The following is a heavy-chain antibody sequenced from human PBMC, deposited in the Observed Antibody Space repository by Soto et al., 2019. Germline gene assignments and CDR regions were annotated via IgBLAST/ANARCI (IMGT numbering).Heavy chain of an antibody. V-gene: IGHV3-30*18. CDR3: AKDAHSRDGDCSGADY. Sequence: QVQLVESGGGVVQPGRSLRLSCAASGFTFSSYGMHWVRQAPGKGLEWVAAISYDGSNIYYADSVKGRFTISRDNSKHTLYLQMNSLRAEDTAVYYCAKDAHSRDGDCSGADYWGQGTLVTVSS. D-gene: IGHD2-21*02. CDR1: GFTFSSYG. J-gene: IGHJ4*02. CDR2: ISYDGSNI.